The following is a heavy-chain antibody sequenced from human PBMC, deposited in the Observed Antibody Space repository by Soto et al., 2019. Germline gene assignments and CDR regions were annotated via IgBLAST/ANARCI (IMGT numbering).Heavy chain of an antibody. Sequence: GASVKVSCKASGGTFSRYSITWVRQAPGHGLEWIGRIIPIFGIASYAQKFQGRVTITADESTSTAYMELNSLRAEDTAVYYCARRSSGWYFDYWGQGTLVTVSS. V-gene: IGHV1-69*02. J-gene: IGHJ4*02. D-gene: IGHD6-19*01. CDR1: GGTFSRYS. CDR2: IIPIFGIA. CDR3: ARRSSGWYFDY.